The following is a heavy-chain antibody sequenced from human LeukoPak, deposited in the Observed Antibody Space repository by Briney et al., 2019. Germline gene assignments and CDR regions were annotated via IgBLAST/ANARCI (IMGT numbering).Heavy chain of an antibody. CDR3: ARDLTLGGDAFDI. CDR1: GYTFTNYA. V-gene: IGHV1-3*01. J-gene: IGHJ3*02. D-gene: IGHD3-16*01. CDR2: INAGNDNT. Sequence: ASVKVSCKASGYTFTNYAIHWVRQAPGQRLEWMGWINAGNDNTKYSQKFQGRVTVTRDTSASTAYMELSSLRSEDTAVYYCARDLTLGGDAFDIWGQGTMVTVSS.